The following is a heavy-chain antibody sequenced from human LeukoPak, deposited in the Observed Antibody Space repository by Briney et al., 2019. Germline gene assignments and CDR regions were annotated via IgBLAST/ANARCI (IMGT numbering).Heavy chain of an antibody. CDR3: AHSGRTVTTGLDY. J-gene: IGHJ4*02. Sequence: SGPTLVNPTQTLTLTCTFSGFSLTTSGVIVGWILQPPGNALDCLTLIYWDDDKRYSPSLKNRLTINKDTSKNQVVLTMTNMDPVDTATYYCAHSGRTVTTGLDYWGQGTLVTVSS. CDR1: GFSLTTSGVI. D-gene: IGHD4-17*01. CDR2: IYWDDDK. V-gene: IGHV2-5*02.